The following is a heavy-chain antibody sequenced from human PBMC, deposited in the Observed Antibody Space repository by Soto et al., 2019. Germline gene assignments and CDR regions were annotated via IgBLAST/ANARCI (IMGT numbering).Heavy chain of an antibody. CDR2: ISGSGVST. CDR1: GFTFSSYA. CDR3: AKDRSKYCYYYGMDV. J-gene: IGHJ6*02. V-gene: IGHV3-23*01. Sequence: EVQLLESGGGLVQPGGSLRLSCAASGFTFSSYAMSWVRQAPGKGLEWVSAISGSGVSTYYADSVKGRFTISRDNSKNTLYLQMNSLRAEDTAVYYCAKDRSKYCYYYGMDVWGQGTTVTVSS.